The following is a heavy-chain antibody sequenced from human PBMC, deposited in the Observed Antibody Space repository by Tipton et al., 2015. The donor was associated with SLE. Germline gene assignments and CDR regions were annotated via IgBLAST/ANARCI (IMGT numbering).Heavy chain of an antibody. Sequence: TLSLTCTVSGGSISSYYWSWIRQPPGTGLEWIGYIYYSGSTNYNPSLKSRVTISVDTSKNQFSLKLSSVTAADTAVYYCASNIAAAGGSGYFDYWGQGTLVTVSS. CDR2: IYYSGST. V-gene: IGHV4-59*01. CDR3: ASNIAAAGGSGYFDY. J-gene: IGHJ4*02. CDR1: GGSISSYY. D-gene: IGHD6-13*01.